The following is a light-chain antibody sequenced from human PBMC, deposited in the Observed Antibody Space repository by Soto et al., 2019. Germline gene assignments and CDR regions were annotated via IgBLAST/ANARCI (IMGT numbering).Light chain of an antibody. V-gene: IGKV1-9*01. J-gene: IGKJ2*01. CDR3: QQSYSTPYT. Sequence: IQLTQSPSSLSASVGDSVTITCRASQGVSRYLSWYQQKPGRAPILLISAASTLQSGVPARFSGSGSGTDFTLSITSLQPEDFATYYCQQSYSTPYTFGQGTKLEIK. CDR2: AAS. CDR1: QGVSRY.